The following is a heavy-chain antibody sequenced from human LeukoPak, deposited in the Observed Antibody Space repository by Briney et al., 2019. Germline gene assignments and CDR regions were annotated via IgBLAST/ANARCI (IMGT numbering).Heavy chain of an antibody. V-gene: IGHV3-11*06. CDR2: ISSSSSSYT. Sequence: PGGSLRLSCAASGFTFSDYYMSWIRQAPGKGLEWVSYISSSSSSYTNYADSVKGRFTISRDNAKNSLYLQMNSLRAEDTAVYYCARASGGYFDWLLAAYYFDYWGQGTLVTVSS. CDR3: ARASGGYFDWLLAAYYFDY. CDR1: GFTFSDYY. J-gene: IGHJ4*02. D-gene: IGHD3-9*01.